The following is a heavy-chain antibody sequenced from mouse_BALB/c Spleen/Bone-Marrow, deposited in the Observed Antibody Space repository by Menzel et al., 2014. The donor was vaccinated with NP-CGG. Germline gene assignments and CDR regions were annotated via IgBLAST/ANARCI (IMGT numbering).Heavy chain of an antibody. CDR2: IYPGDGDT. Sequence: VHLVESGPELVKPGASVKISCKASGYAFSSSWMNWVRQRPGQGLEWTGRIYPGDGDTNYNGKFKGKATLTADKSSSTAYMQFSSLTSVDSAVYFCARDYYGSSFDYWGQGTTLTVSS. CDR3: ARDYYGSSFDY. V-gene: IGHV1-82*01. CDR1: GYAFSSSW. J-gene: IGHJ2*01. D-gene: IGHD1-1*01.